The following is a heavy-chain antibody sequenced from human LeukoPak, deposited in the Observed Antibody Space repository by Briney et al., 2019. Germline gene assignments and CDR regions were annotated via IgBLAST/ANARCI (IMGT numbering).Heavy chain of an antibody. Sequence: GRSLRLSCAASGFTFSSYAMHWVRQAPGKGLEWVAVISYDGSNKYYADSVKGRFTISRDNSKNTLYLQMNSLRAEDTAVYYCARVQGRYSYGSGFHSWGQGTLVTVSS. CDR1: GFTFSSYA. V-gene: IGHV3-30*04. J-gene: IGHJ4*02. D-gene: IGHD5-18*01. CDR3: ARVQGRYSYGSGFHS. CDR2: ISYDGSNK.